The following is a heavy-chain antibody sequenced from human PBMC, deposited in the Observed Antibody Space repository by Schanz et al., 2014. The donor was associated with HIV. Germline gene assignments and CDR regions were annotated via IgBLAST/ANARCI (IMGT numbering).Heavy chain of an antibody. Sequence: QVQLVQSGAEVKKPGASVKVSCKASGYTFSNFDINWVRQATGQGLEWMGWMNPNSGNTGYAQKFRGRVTMTRNPSTGTAYMELSSLRSDATAVYYCARGRRDVSMIVLYWLDPWGQGTLVTVSS. CDR1: GYTFSNFD. CDR3: ARGRRDVSMIVLYWLDP. CDR2: MNPNSGNT. D-gene: IGHD3-22*01. J-gene: IGHJ5*02. V-gene: IGHV1-8*01.